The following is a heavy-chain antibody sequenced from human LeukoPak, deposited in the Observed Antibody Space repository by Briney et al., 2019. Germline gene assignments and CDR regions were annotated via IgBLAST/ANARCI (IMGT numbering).Heavy chain of an antibody. D-gene: IGHD3-3*01. J-gene: IGHJ6*03. CDR3: ARESSIFQVVARSYMDV. V-gene: IGHV3-72*01. CDR1: GFSFSNHY. CDR2: TRNKAESYKT. Sequence: PGGSLRLSCAASGFSFSNHYTNWVRQTPGKGLECVGRTRNKAESYKTEYVASVKGRFTISRDDSKKSLFLHMHSLKTEDTAVYYCARESSIFQVVARSYMDVWGKGTTVTVSS.